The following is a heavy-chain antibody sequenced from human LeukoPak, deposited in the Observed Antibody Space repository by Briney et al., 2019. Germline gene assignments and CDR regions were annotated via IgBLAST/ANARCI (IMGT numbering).Heavy chain of an antibody. J-gene: IGHJ4*02. CDR1: GFTFSSYA. Sequence: GGSLRLSCAASGFTFSSYAMHWVRQAPGKGLEWVAVISYDGSNKYYADSVKGRFTISRDNSKNTLYLQMNSLRAEDTAVYYCARDYGDRFDYWGQGTLVTVSS. CDR3: ARDYGDRFDY. D-gene: IGHD4-17*01. V-gene: IGHV3-30*14. CDR2: ISYDGSNK.